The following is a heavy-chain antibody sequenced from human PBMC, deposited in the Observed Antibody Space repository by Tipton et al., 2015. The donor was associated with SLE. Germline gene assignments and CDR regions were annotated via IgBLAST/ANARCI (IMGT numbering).Heavy chain of an antibody. J-gene: IGHJ3*02. CDR2: ISKDYDT. D-gene: IGHD2-21*02. CDR1: GFTFRNYA. CDR3: AKPLTVVVTVTDAFDI. V-gene: IGHV3-23*01. Sequence: SLRLSCAASGFTFRNYAINWVRQAPGKGLEWVSGISKDYDTYYADSVKGRFTISRDNSKETLYLQMNSLRVEDTAVYYCAKPLTVVVTVTDAFDIWGQGTMVAVSS.